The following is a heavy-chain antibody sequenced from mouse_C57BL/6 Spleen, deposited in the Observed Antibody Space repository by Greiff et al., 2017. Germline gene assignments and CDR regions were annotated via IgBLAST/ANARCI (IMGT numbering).Heavy chain of an antibody. V-gene: IGHV1-52*01. Sequence: VQLQQSGAALVRPGSSVKLSCKASGYPFTSSWMHWVKQRPIQGLEWIGNIDPSASETHYNQKFKDKATLTVDKSSSTAYMQLSSLTSEDSAVYYCARSLYYYGSSPWFAYWGQGTLVTVSA. CDR1: GYPFTSSW. CDR3: ARSLYYYGSSPWFAY. D-gene: IGHD1-1*01. J-gene: IGHJ3*01. CDR2: IDPSASET.